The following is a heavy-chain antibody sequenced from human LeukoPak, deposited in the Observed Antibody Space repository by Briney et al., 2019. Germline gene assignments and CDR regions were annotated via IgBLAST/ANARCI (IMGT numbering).Heavy chain of an antibody. CDR3: ARESSGYYYGAFDI. D-gene: IGHD3-22*01. CDR1: GYTFTGYY. Sequence: ASVKVSCKASGYTFTGYYMHWVRQAPGQGLEWMGWINPNSGGTNYAQKFQGRVIMTRDTSISTAYMELSRLRSDDTAVYYCARESSGYYYGAFDIWGQGTMVTVSS. CDR2: INPNSGGT. V-gene: IGHV1-2*02. J-gene: IGHJ3*02.